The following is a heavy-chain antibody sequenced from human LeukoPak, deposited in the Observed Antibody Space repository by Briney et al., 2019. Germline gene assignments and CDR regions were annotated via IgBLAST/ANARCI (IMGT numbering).Heavy chain of an antibody. CDR2: IKQDGSDR. CDR3: VRNLAVAGTCFDS. Sequence: GGSLRLSCAASGFTFRSYWMSWVRQAPGTGLEWVANIKQDGSDRNYMTSVRGRFTISRDNAESSLYLQMNSLRVEDTAVYYCVRNLAVAGTCFDSWGQGTLVTVSS. D-gene: IGHD6-19*01. J-gene: IGHJ4*02. V-gene: IGHV3-7*03. CDR1: GFTFRSYW.